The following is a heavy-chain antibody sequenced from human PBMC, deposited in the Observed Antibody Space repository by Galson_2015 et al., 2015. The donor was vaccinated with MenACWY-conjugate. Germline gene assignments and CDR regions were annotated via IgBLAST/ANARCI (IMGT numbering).Heavy chain of an antibody. CDR1: GFTFSNYW. V-gene: IGHV3-74*01. Sequence: SLRLSCAASGFTFSNYWMYWVRQAPGKGLVWVSFVKSDGTTTLYADSVKGRFTISRDNVKNTLYLQMNSLRVEDTAVYYCARDGGWGSTDYWGQGTRVTVSS. D-gene: IGHD7-27*01. CDR3: ARDGGWGSTDY. J-gene: IGHJ4*02. CDR2: VKSDGTTT.